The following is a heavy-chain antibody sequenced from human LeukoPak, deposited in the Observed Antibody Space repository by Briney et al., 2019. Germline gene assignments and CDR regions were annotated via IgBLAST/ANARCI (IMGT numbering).Heavy chain of an antibody. Sequence: GGSLRLSCAAYGLTFSRYWLHWVRQAQGKGLVWDSRINSDGSGTSYADSVKGRFTISRDTAKNTLYLQMNSLRAEDTAVYYCARVVDSSGYYYVGAFDIWGRGTMVTVSS. D-gene: IGHD3-22*01. CDR2: INSDGSGT. J-gene: IGHJ3*02. V-gene: IGHV3-74*01. CDR1: GLTFSRYW. CDR3: ARVVDSSGYYYVGAFDI.